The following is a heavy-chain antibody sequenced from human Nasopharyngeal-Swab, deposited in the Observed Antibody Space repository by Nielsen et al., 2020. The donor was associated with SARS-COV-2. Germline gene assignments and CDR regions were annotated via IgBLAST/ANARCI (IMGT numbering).Heavy chain of an antibody. D-gene: IGHD3-16*01. CDR2: IIPSEGST. Sequence: WSRQASGQGPEWLGLIIPSEGSTAYAQKFQGRVTMTRDTSTSTAYMELSSLRSDDTAVYFCARGAVHHMLDLWGQGTRVTVSS. CDR3: ARGAVHHMLDL. J-gene: IGHJ5*02. V-gene: IGHV1-46*01.